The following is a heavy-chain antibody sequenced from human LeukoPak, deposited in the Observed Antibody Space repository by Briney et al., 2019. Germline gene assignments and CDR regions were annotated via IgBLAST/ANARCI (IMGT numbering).Heavy chain of an antibody. CDR3: ARDRGSYLGEYYYFDY. D-gene: IGHD1-26*01. CDR2: MYYSGST. V-gene: IGHV4-59*01. Sequence: WETLSLTCTVSGGSISSYYWSWIRQPPGKGLEWIGYMYYSGSTNYNPSLKSRVTISVDTSKNQFSLKLSSVTAADTAVYYCARDRGSYLGEYYYFDYWGQGTLVTVSS. J-gene: IGHJ4*02. CDR1: GGSISSYY.